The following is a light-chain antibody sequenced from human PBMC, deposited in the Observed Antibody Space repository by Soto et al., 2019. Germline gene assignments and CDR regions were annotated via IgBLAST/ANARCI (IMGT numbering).Light chain of an antibody. Sequence: QSALTQPASVSGSPGQSITISCTGTNSDIGAYKYVSWYQQYPGKAPKLMIYEVSNRPSGVSNRFSGSKSGNTASLTISGLQAEDEADYYCSSYTSSSTLFGTGTKLTVL. CDR2: EVS. V-gene: IGLV2-14*01. J-gene: IGLJ1*01. CDR1: NSDIGAYKY. CDR3: SSYTSSSTL.